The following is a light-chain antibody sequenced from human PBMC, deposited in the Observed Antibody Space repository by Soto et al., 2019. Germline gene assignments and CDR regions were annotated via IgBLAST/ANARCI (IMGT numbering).Light chain of an antibody. V-gene: IGKV3-11*01. J-gene: IGKJ4*01. Sequence: EIVLTQSPATLSLSPGERATLSCRASQSVSSSLAWYQQKPGQAPRLLIYDASNRATGIPARFSGSGSGTDFTLIISSLEPEDFALYYCQQRTTWPLTFGGGTKVEIK. CDR3: QQRTTWPLT. CDR2: DAS. CDR1: QSVSSS.